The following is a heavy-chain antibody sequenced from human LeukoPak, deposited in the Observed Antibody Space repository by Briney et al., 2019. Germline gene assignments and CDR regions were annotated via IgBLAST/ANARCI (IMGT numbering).Heavy chain of an antibody. D-gene: IGHD1-14*01. V-gene: IGHV3-23*01. CDR1: GFTFSNYA. CDR2: VWGGGATT. Sequence: QAGGSLRLSCAASGFTFSNYAMSWVRQTPEKGLEWVSAVWGGGATTYYADSVRGRFIISRDNSNYVLFLHMNSLRAEDTAIYYCAKQPYNYYYLDVWGKGTTVTISS. CDR3: AKQPYNYYYLDV. J-gene: IGHJ6*03.